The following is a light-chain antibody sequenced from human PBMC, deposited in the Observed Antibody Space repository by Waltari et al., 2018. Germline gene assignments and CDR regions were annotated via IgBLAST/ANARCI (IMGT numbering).Light chain of an antibody. CDR2: GAS. Sequence: EVVMTQSPATLSVSPGERATLSCWASQSVRSNLAWYQQKPGQAPRLLIYGASTRATGIPGRFSGSGSGTVFTLTISSLQSEDFAVYYCQHYNNWPLTFGQGTRLAIK. CDR1: QSVRSN. J-gene: IGKJ5*01. V-gene: IGKV3-15*01. CDR3: QHYNNWPLT.